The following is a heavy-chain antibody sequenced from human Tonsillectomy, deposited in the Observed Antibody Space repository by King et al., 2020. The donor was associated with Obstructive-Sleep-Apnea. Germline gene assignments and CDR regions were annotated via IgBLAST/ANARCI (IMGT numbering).Heavy chain of an antibody. CDR3: ARGGVSSPLYYFDY. J-gene: IGHJ4*02. D-gene: IGHD6-6*01. Sequence: QVQLQESGPGLVKPSETLSLTCTVSGGSISSYYWSWIRQPPGKGLEWIGYIYYSGSTNYNPSLKSRVTISVDTSKNQFSLKLSSVTAADTAVYYCARGGVSSPLYYFDYWGQGPLVTVSS. CDR1: GGSISSYY. V-gene: IGHV4-59*01. CDR2: IYYSGST.